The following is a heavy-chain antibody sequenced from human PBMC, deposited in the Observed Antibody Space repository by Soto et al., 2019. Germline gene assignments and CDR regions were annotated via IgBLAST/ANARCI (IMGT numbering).Heavy chain of an antibody. CDR1: GFTFSSYS. V-gene: IGHV3-21*01. J-gene: IGHJ6*02. CDR2: ISSSSSYI. D-gene: IGHD3-3*02. Sequence: GGSLRLSCAASGFTFSSYSMNWVRQAPGKGLEWVSSISSSSSYIYYADSVKGRFTISRDNAKNSLYLQMNSLRAEDTAVYYCARDRWVGFLEWLSPRDGMDVWGQGTTVPVS. CDR3: ARDRWVGFLEWLSPRDGMDV.